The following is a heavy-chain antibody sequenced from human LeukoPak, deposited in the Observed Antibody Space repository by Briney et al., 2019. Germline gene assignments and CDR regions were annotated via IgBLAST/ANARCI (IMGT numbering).Heavy chain of an antibody. CDR3: AIIVDIVATMEG. CDR1: GYTFTGYY. V-gene: IGHV1-2*02. CDR2: INPNSGGT. D-gene: IGHD5-12*01. Sequence: ASVKVSCKASGYTFTGYYMHWVRQAPGQGLEWMGWINPNSGGTNYAQKFQGRVTMTRDTSISTAYMELSRLRSDDTAVYYCAIIVDIVATMEGWGQGTLVTVSS. J-gene: IGHJ4*02.